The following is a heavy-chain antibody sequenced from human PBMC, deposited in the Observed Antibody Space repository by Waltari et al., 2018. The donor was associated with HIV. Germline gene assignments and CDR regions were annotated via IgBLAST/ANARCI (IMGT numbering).Heavy chain of an antibody. V-gene: IGHV4-59*01. CDR2: VVYSGNT. J-gene: IGHJ4*02. CDR3: ARGADTSGYYPIFDY. D-gene: IGHD3-22*01. Sequence: QVQLQESGPGLVKPSETLSLTCSVSGGSITNYYWSWIRQPPGKGLESIGYVVYSGNTKYNPSLRSRITISVDTSKNQFSLKLRSGTAADTAVYYCARGADTSGYYPIFDYWGQGILVTVSS. CDR1: GGSITNYY.